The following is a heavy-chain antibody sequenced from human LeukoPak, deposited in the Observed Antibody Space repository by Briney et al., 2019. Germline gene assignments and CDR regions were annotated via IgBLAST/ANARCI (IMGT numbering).Heavy chain of an antibody. Sequence: SQTLSLTCTVSGASFSSGDQYWNWIRQSPGKGLEGIGSLHPSGNLYNNPSLESRVTMSVDPSKNQFSLNLNSVTAADTAVYFCSRGLDSRKLGYWGQGTLVTVSS. V-gene: IGHV4-31*03. J-gene: IGHJ4*02. CDR1: GASFSSGDQY. CDR2: LHPSGNL. D-gene: IGHD3-22*01. CDR3: SRGLDSRKLGY.